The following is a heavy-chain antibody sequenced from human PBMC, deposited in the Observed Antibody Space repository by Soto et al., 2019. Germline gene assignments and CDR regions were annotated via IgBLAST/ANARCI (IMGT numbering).Heavy chain of an antibody. CDR2: ISYDGSNK. CDR1: GFTFSSYA. D-gene: IGHD5-12*01. J-gene: IGHJ6*02. CDR3: ARRQDGYNPHYYYYGMDV. V-gene: IGHV3-30-3*01. Sequence: GGSLRLSCAASGFTFSSYAMHWVRQAPGKGLEWVAVISYDGSNKYYADSVKGRFTISRDNSKNTLYLQMNSLRAEDTAVYYCARRQDGYNPHYYYYGMDVWGQGTTVTVSS.